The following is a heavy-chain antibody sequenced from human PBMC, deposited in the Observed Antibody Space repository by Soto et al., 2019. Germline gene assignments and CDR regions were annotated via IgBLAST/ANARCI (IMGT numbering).Heavy chain of an antibody. V-gene: IGHV4-28*01. CDR2: IYYSGTT. CDR1: GYSISSSNW. J-gene: IGHJ4*02. CDR3: ARRQIQGPIDY. Sequence: QVQLQESGPGLVKPSDTLSLTCAVSGYSISSSNWWGWIRQPPGKGLEWIGYIYYSGTTYYNPSPKIXXTXSXXPSKNPFSLTQPPVTAVDTAVYYCARRQIQGPIDYWGQGPLVTVSS.